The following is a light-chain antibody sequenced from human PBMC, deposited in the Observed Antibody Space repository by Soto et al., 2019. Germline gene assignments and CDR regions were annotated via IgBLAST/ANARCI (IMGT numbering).Light chain of an antibody. V-gene: IGLV7-43*01. CDR2: SIR. J-gene: IGLJ3*02. CDR1: TGAVTSAYY. Sequence: QSVVTQEPSLTVSPGGTVTITCASSTGAVTSAYYPSWFQQIPGQAPRALIYSIRNKHSWTPARFSGSLLGGKAALTLSGVQPEDEAEYYCLLYYGGAWVFGGGTQLTVL. CDR3: LLYYGGAWV.